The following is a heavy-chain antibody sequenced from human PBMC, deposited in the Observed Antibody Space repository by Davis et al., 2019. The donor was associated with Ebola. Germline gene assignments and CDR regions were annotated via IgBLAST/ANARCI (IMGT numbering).Heavy chain of an antibody. CDR1: GYTFTSYD. V-gene: IGHV1-8*01. Sequence: ASVKVSYKASGYTFTSYDINWVRQATGQGLEWMGWMNPNSGNTGYAQKFQGRVTMTRNTSISTAYMELSSLRSEDTAVYYCARGPYPYSSSWGYYYYYGMDVWGQGTTVTVSS. CDR2: MNPNSGNT. CDR3: ARGPYPYSSSWGYYYYYGMDV. J-gene: IGHJ6*02. D-gene: IGHD6-6*01.